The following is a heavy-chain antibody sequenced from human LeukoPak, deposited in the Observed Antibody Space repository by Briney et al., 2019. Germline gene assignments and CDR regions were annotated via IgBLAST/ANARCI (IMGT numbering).Heavy chain of an antibody. CDR3: AKEARSDAFDI. CDR2: ISYDGSNK. J-gene: IGHJ3*02. CDR1: GFTFSSYG. Sequence: GGPLRLSCAASGFTFSSYGMHWVRQAPGKGLEWVAVISYDGSNKYYADSVKGRFTISRDNSKNTLYLQMNSLRAEDTAVYYCAKEARSDAFDIWGQGTMVTVSS. V-gene: IGHV3-30*18.